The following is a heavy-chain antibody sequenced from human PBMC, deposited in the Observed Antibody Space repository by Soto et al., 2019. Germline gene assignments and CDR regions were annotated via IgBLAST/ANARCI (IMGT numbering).Heavy chain of an antibody. CDR2: ISAYNGNT. Sequence: QVPLVQAGPEVKKPGASVKVSCKTSGYTPTNYDISWVRQAPGQGLEYMGWISAYNGNTNYARKLQDRVTLTTDTPPRTASMQLRSLPSDDTAIYYSARGLYPRGTYYAFDSWGQGTLVTGPS. CDR1: GYTPTNYD. D-gene: IGHD3-16*01. V-gene: IGHV1-18*01. CDR3: ARGLYPRGTYYAFDS. J-gene: IGHJ4*02.